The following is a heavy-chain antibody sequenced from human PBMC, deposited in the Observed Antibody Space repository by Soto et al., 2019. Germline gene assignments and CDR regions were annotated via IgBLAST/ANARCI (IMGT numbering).Heavy chain of an antibody. CDR1: GGSFSGYY. V-gene: IGHV4-34*01. D-gene: IGHD3-3*01. Sequence: SETLSLTCAVYGGSFSGYYWSWIRQPPGKGLEWIGEINHSGSTNYNPSLKSRVTISVDTSKNQFSLKLSSVTAADTAVYYCARAGPYYDFWSGYYLSPVFDYWGQGTLVTVSS. CDR3: ARAGPYYDFWSGYYLSPVFDY. J-gene: IGHJ4*02. CDR2: INHSGST.